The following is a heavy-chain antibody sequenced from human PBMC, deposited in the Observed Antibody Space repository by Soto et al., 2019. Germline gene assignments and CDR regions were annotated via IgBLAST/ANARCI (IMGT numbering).Heavy chain of an antibody. D-gene: IGHD5-18*01. Sequence: GGSLRLSCAASGFTVSSNYMSWVRQAPGKGLEWVSVIYSGGSTYYADSVKGRFTISRHNSKNTLYLQMNSLRAEDTAVYYCARDRGSRDGYNFGMDVWGQGTTVTVSS. J-gene: IGHJ6*02. CDR2: IYSGGST. CDR1: GFTVSSNY. V-gene: IGHV3-66*01. CDR3: ARDRGSRDGYNFGMDV.